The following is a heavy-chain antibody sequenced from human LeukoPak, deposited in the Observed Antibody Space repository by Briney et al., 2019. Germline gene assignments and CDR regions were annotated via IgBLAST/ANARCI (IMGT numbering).Heavy chain of an antibody. CDR1: GFTFSNAW. CDR2: IKSKTDGGTA. CDR3: TTVYDFWSGLDY. Sequence: GGSLRLSCAASGFTFSNAWMSWVRQAPGKGLEWVGRIKSKTDGGTADYAAPVKGRFTISRDDSKNTLYLQMNSLKTEDTAVYYCTTVYDFWSGLDYWGQGTLVTVSS. D-gene: IGHD3-3*01. V-gene: IGHV3-15*01. J-gene: IGHJ4*02.